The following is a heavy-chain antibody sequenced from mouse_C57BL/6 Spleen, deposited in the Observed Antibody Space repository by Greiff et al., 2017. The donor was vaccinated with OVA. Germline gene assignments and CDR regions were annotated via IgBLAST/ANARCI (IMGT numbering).Heavy chain of an antibody. D-gene: IGHD4-1*01. CDR3: ARLDWDGFAY. CDR1: GFTFSSYG. J-gene: IGHJ3*01. CDR2: ISSGGSYT. Sequence: EVKLVESGGDLVKPGGSLKLSCAASGFTFSSYGMSWVRQTPDKRLEWVATISSGGSYTYYPDSVKGRFTISRDNAKNTLYLQMRSLKSEDTAMYYCARLDWDGFAYWGQGTLVTVSA. V-gene: IGHV5-6*02.